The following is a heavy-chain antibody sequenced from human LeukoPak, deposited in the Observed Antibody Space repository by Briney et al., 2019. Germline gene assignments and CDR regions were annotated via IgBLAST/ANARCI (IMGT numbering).Heavy chain of an antibody. CDR2: IYYSGST. D-gene: IGHD4-17*01. J-gene: IGHJ4*02. Sequence: SETLSLTCTVSGGSISSGGYYWSWIRQHPGKGLEWIGYIYYSGSTYYNPSLKSQVTISVDTSKNQFSLKLSSVTAADTAVYYCARHDYGDYRPVGYFDYWGQGTLVTVSS. CDR3: ARHDYGDYRPVGYFDY. CDR1: GGSISSGGYY. V-gene: IGHV4-31*01.